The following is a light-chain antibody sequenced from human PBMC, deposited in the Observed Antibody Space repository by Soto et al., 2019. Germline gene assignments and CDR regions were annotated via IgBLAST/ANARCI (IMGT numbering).Light chain of an antibody. CDR2: DNE. Sequence: QSVLTQSPSLSAAPGQKVTISCSGSSSNIGKNYVSWYQQVPGTAPKLLIYDNERRPSGIPDRFAGSKSGTSATLGITGLQTGDEADYYCATWDSSLSAVLFGGGTQLTVL. CDR3: ATWDSSLSAVL. CDR1: SSNIGKNY. J-gene: IGLJ2*01. V-gene: IGLV1-51*01.